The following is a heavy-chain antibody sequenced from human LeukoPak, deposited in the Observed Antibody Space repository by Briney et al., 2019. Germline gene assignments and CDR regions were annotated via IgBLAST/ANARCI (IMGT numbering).Heavy chain of an antibody. J-gene: IGHJ4*02. CDR1: GFTFDNYA. Sequence: GRSLRLSCEASGFTFDNYAMHWVRQAPGRRLEWVAVISFDGNQKYYPDSVEGRFTISRDNSKNTLYLQMNGLKTEDTAVYYCAREGSIVARTDYWGQGALVIVSS. CDR3: AREGSIVARTDY. V-gene: IGHV3-30-3*01. D-gene: IGHD3-16*02. CDR2: ISFDGNQK.